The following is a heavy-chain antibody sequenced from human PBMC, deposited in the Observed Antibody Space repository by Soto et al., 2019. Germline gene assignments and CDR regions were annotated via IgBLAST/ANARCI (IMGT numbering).Heavy chain of an antibody. Sequence: QITLKESGPPLVKPTQTLTLTCTFSGFSLSTSSVGVGWIRQPPGKALEWLALISWNDDKRYSPSLKNRLTITKYTSKNQVVLTLTNMDPVDTATYYCAHRRRTYATGPPVYFDYWGQGALVTVSS. V-gene: IGHV2-5*01. D-gene: IGHD2-2*01. CDR2: ISWNDDK. CDR3: AHRRRTYATGPPVYFDY. CDR1: GFSLSTSSVG. J-gene: IGHJ4*02.